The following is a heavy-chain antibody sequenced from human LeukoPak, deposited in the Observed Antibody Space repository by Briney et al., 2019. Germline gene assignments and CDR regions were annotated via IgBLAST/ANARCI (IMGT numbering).Heavy chain of an antibody. D-gene: IGHD3-10*01. Sequence: ASVKHSCNASGATFTSYAISWVRQAPGQGLEWMGGIIPIFGTANYAQKFQGRVTITAAESTSTAYMELSSLRSEDTAVYYCASRGALVVYDWFDPWGQGTLVTVSS. J-gene: IGHJ5*02. V-gene: IGHV1-69*13. CDR3: ASRGALVVYDWFDP. CDR1: GATFTSYA. CDR2: IIPIFGTA.